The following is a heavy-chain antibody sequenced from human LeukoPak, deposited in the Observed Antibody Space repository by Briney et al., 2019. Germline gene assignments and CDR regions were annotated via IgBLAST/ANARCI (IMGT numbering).Heavy chain of an antibody. Sequence: SVTVSCKASGGTFSSYAISWVRQAPGQGLEWMGGIIPIFGTANYAQKFQGRVTITADKSTSTAYMELSSLRSEDTAVYYCARGLPGRYSSSWPEYFQHWGQGTLVTVSS. J-gene: IGHJ1*01. V-gene: IGHV1-69*06. CDR2: IIPIFGTA. CDR1: GGTFSSYA. CDR3: ARGLPGRYSSSWPEYFQH. D-gene: IGHD6-13*01.